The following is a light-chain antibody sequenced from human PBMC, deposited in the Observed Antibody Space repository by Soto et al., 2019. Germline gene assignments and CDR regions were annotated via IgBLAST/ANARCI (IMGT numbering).Light chain of an antibody. V-gene: IGKV3-15*01. J-gene: IGKJ4*01. CDR2: VAS. CDR1: QSVNSN. Sequence: EIVMTQSPVTLSVSPGDRATLSCRASQSVNSNMAWYQHKPGQTPKLLIYVASTRATGIPARFSGSGSGTEFTLTISSLQPEDFATYYCQQYNGYPLTFGGGTKVEFK. CDR3: QQYNGYPLT.